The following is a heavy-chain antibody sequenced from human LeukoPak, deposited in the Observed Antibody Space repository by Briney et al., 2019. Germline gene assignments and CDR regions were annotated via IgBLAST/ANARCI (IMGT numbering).Heavy chain of an antibody. D-gene: IGHD3-10*01. J-gene: IGHJ5*02. Sequence: GRSLRLSCAASGFTFNKYGMHWVRQAPGKGLEWVAVIWDDGTNKYYADSVKGRFTISRDNSKNTLYLQMNSLRAEDTALYYCARDPITLTRGVITPAGGWFDPWGQGTLVTVSS. CDR2: IWDDGTNK. CDR3: ARDPITLTRGVITPAGGWFDP. V-gene: IGHV3-33*01. CDR1: GFTFNKYG.